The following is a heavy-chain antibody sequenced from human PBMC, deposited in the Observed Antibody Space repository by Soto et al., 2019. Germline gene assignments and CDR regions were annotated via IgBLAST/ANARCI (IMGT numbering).Heavy chain of an antibody. D-gene: IGHD6-6*01. J-gene: IGHJ6*02. CDR2: ISYDGSNK. CDR1: GFTFSTYA. V-gene: IGHV3-30-3*01. Sequence: QVQLVESGGGVVQPGRSLRLSCAASGFTFSTYAMHWVRQAPGKGLEWVAVISYDGSNKYYADSVKGRFTISRDNSKNTLYLQMNSLRAEDMSVYYCARDLIAARQYGMDVWGQGTTVTVSS. CDR3: ARDLIAARQYGMDV.